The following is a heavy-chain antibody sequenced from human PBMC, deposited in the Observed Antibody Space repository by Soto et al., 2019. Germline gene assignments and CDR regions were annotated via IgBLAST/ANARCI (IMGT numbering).Heavy chain of an antibody. CDR3: AKGGRQWLVTSDFNY. Sequence: VQLVESGGGVVQPGRSLRLSCAASGFTFSDYAMHWVRQAPGKGLEWVAVVSHDGINTHYADSVKGRVTLARDSSKNTVSLAMTSLRAEDTAVYYCAKGGRQWLVTSDFNYWGQGDLVTVSS. CDR1: GFTFSDYA. D-gene: IGHD6-19*01. V-gene: IGHV3-30*18. CDR2: VSHDGINT. J-gene: IGHJ4*02.